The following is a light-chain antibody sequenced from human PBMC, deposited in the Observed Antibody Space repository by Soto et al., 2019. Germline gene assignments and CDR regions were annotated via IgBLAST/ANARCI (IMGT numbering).Light chain of an antibody. V-gene: IGLV1-44*01. J-gene: IGLJ2*01. CDR1: SSNIGTNT. CDR3: AAWDDSLNRPV. Sequence: QSVLTQAPSASGAPGQRVTMSCSGSSSNIGTNTVNWYQQLPGTPAKFLIYDNYRRPSGVPDRFSGSQSGTSASLAISGLQSEDEADYYCAAWDDSLNRPVFGGGTKLTVL. CDR2: DNY.